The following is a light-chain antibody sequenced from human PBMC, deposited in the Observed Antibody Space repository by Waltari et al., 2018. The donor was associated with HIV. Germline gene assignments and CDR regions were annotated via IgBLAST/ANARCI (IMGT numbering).Light chain of an antibody. J-gene: IGLJ3*02. Sequence: QSVLTQPPSVSGPPGHRATFSCPGSRPNIRAGYDAHRYQQLPGTSPKLLIYCNNKRPSRVPDRLSSPKSGTSASRAITGLQAEDEADYYCQSYDSSLSGWVFGGGTKLTVL. V-gene: IGLV1-40*01. CDR3: QSYDSSLSGWV. CDR1: RPNIRAGYD. CDR2: CNN.